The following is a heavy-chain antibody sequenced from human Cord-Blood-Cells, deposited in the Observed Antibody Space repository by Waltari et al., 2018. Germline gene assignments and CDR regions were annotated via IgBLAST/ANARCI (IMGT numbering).Heavy chain of an antibody. D-gene: IGHD2-15*01. CDR2: IKSKTDGRTT. CDR1: VFTFSNAW. J-gene: IGHJ4*02. CDR3: TTDVVDCSGGSCYYFDY. Sequence: EVQLVESGGGLVKPGGSLRLSCAASVFTFSNAWMSCVRQAPGKGLAWVGRIKSKTDGRTTDYAAPVKGRFTISRDDSKNTLYLQMNSLKTEDTAVYYCTTDVVDCSGGSCYYFDYWGQGTLVTVSS. V-gene: IGHV3-15*01.